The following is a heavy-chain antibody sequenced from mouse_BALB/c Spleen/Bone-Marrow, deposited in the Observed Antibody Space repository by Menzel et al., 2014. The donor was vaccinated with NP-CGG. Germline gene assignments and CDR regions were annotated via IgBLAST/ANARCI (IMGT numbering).Heavy chain of an antibody. Sequence: VQLQQSGAELVKPGASVKLSCKASGYTFTSYWIHWVKLRPGQGLEWIGEINPSNGRTNYNEKFKAKATLTADKSANTAYMQLSSLTSEDSAVYFCARDGNYAVLDYWGQGTSVTVSS. J-gene: IGHJ4*01. CDR3: ARDGNYAVLDY. CDR1: GYTFTSYW. V-gene: IGHV1S81*02. CDR2: INPSNGRT. D-gene: IGHD2-1*01.